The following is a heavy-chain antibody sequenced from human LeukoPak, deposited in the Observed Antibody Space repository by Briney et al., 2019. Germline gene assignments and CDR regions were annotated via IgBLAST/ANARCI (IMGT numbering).Heavy chain of an antibody. CDR3: ARDDGAWFGETLYYSYGMDV. J-gene: IGHJ6*04. V-gene: IGHV3-48*03. Sequence: PGGSLRLSCAASGFTFSSYEMNWVRQAPGKGLEWVSYISSSGSTIYYADSVKGRFTISRDNAKNSLYLQMNSLRAEDTAVYYCARDDGAWFGETLYYSYGMDVWGKGTTVTVSS. D-gene: IGHD3-10*01. CDR1: GFTFSSYE. CDR2: ISSSGSTI.